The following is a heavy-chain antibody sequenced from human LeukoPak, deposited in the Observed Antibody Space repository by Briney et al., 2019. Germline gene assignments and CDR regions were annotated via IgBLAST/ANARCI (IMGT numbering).Heavy chain of an antibody. J-gene: IGHJ3*01. Sequence: SETLTFTCTVSGGSISSSSYYWGWIRQPPGRGLEWIGTIYYTGSTYYKPSLKSRVTISVDTSKNQFSLKLSSVTAADTAVYYCARGKGWYVGNAFDLWGQGTMVTVSS. V-gene: IGHV4-39*07. CDR3: ARGKGWYVGNAFDL. CDR2: IYYTGST. CDR1: GGSISSSSYY. D-gene: IGHD6-19*01.